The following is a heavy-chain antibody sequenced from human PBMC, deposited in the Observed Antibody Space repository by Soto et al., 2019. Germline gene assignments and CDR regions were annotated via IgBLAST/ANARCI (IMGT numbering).Heavy chain of an antibody. CDR3: VRDRHGDY. V-gene: IGHV3-74*01. CDR2: IDHDGPT. CDR1: GLTFSNYW. Sequence: EVQLVESGGGLVQPGGSLRLSCAGSGLTFSNYWMHWVRQAPGKGLEWVSRIDHDGPTDYADSVRGRFTISRDNAENTLYLQMNSLRPEDTAVYYCVRDRHGDYWGQGTRVTVSS. J-gene: IGHJ4*02.